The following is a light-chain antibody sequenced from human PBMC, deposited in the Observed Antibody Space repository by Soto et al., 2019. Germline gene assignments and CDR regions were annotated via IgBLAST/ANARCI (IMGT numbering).Light chain of an antibody. Sequence: DIVMTQSPLSLPVTPGEPASISCRSSQSLLHSNGYNYLDWYLQKPGQSPQLLIYLGSNRASGVPDRFRGSGSGTDFTLKISRVEAEDVGVYYCMQALQTPYTFGQGTTLEIK. J-gene: IGKJ2*01. V-gene: IGKV2-28*01. CDR3: MQALQTPYT. CDR1: QSLLHSNGYNY. CDR2: LGS.